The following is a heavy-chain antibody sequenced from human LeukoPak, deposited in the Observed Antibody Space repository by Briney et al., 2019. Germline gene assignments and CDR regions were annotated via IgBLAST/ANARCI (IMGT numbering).Heavy chain of an antibody. CDR2: ISESGHET. CDR1: GLPFDNYA. Sequence: GGSLRLSCAASGLPFDNYAMNWVRQAPGKGLEWVSSISESGHETHYADSVKGRFTISRDNSQNTLFLQMNSLRPEDTALYYCAKQWVDCWGQGTLVTVSS. D-gene: IGHD1-26*01. J-gene: IGHJ4*02. CDR3: AKQWVDC. V-gene: IGHV3-23*01.